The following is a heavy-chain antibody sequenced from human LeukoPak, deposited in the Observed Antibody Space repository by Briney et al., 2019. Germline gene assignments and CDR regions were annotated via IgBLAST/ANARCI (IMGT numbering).Heavy chain of an antibody. V-gene: IGHV1-69*04. CDR1: GGTFSSYA. Sequence: VASVKVSCKASGGTFSSYAIRWVRQAPGQGLEWMGRIIPILGIANYAQKFQGRVTITADKSTRTAYMELSSLRSEDTAVYYCAGASKMATTDLDYWGQGTLVTVSS. CDR3: AGASKMATTDLDY. CDR2: IIPILGIA. J-gene: IGHJ4*02. D-gene: IGHD5-24*01.